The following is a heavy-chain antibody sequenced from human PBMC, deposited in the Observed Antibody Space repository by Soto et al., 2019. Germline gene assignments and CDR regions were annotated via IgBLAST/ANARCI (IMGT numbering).Heavy chain of an antibody. CDR1: GYSFTRYW. CDR2: IYPGDSDT. J-gene: IGHJ3*02. Sequence: GESLKISCKGSGYSFTRYWIGWVRQMPGKGLEWMGIIYPGDSDTRYSPSFQGQVTISADKSISTAYLQWSSLKASDTAMYYCARRPPSYDNVVAKGAIDIWCQRTMVTISS. CDR3: ARRPPSYDNVVAKGAIDI. V-gene: IGHV5-51*01. D-gene: IGHD2-15*01.